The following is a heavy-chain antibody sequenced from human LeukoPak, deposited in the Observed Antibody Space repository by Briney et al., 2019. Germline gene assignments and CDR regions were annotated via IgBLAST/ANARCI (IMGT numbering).Heavy chain of an antibody. V-gene: IGHV3-23*01. D-gene: IGHD3-10*01. CDR1: GFTFSSYA. Sequence: PGGSLRLSCAASGFTFSSYAMSWVRQAPGKGLEWVSAISGSGGSTYYADSVKGRFTISRDNSKNTLYLQMNSLRAEDTAVYYCAKDRPDFGYGSGSYPLFDYWGQGTLVTVSS. CDR2: ISGSGGST. J-gene: IGHJ4*02. CDR3: AKDRPDFGYGSGSYPLFDY.